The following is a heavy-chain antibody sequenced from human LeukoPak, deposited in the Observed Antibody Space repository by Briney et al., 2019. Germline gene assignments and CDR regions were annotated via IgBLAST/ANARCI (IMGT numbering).Heavy chain of an antibody. V-gene: IGHV4-39*01. CDR2: IYYSGST. CDR1: GGSISSSSYY. CDR3: ARDPEGVAAAKFDP. J-gene: IGHJ5*02. D-gene: IGHD2-15*01. Sequence: SETLSLTCTVSGGSISSSSYYWGWIRQPPGKGLEWIGSIYYSGSTYYNPSLKSRVTISVDTSKNQFSLKLSSVTAADTAVYYCARDPEGVAAAKFDPWGQGTLVTVSS.